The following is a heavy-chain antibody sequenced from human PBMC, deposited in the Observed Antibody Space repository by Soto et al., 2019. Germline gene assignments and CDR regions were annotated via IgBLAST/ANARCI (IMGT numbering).Heavy chain of an antibody. Sequence: GGSLRLSCAASGFTFNSYAVSWVRQAPGKGLEWVSTISAGGISTYYADSVKGRFTISRDNSKNTLYLQMNSLRAEDTAIYYCAKGRSNIVTTSRDYWGQGTLVTVSS. CDR3: AKGRSNIVTTSRDY. CDR1: GFTFNSYA. D-gene: IGHD5-12*01. J-gene: IGHJ4*02. CDR2: ISAGGIST. V-gene: IGHV3-23*01.